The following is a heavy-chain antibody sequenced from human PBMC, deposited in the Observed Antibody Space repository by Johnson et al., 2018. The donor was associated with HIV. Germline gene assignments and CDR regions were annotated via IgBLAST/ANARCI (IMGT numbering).Heavy chain of an antibody. J-gene: IGHJ3*02. Sequence: QVQLVESGGGLVKPGGSLRLSCAASGFTFSDYYMTWIRQAPGKGLEWVSGISWNSGSIGYADSVKGRFTISRDNAKNSLYLQMNSLRAGDTAVYYCARGGKAAFDIWGQGTMVTVSS. V-gene: IGHV3-11*04. CDR1: GFTFSDYY. CDR2: ISWNSGSI. CDR3: ARGGKAAFDI.